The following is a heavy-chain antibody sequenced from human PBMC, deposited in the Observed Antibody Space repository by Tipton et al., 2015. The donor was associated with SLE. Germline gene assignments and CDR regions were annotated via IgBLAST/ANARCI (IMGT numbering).Heavy chain of an antibody. Sequence: TLSLTCTVSGDSFRSDSYYWGWIRQPPGEGLEWIGTIYYNGTTSYKPSLRSQVSISMDSTKNHFSQNLRSVTAADTAVYYCARDHWALVATTYYFDYWGQGMLVTVSS. D-gene: IGHD5-12*01. CDR2: IYYNGTT. J-gene: IGHJ4*02. CDR1: GDSFRSDSYY. CDR3: ARDHWALVATTYYFDY. V-gene: IGHV4-39*07.